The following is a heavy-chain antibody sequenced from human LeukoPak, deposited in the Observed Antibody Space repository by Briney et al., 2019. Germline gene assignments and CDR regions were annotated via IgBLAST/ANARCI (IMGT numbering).Heavy chain of an antibody. CDR2: IYYSGST. CDR1: GGSISSYY. Sequence: SETLSLTCTVSGGSISSYYWSWIRQPPGKGLEWIGYIYYSGSTNYNPSLKSRVTISVDTSKNQFSLKLSSVTAADTAVYYCARGSSSSLYYYYMDVWGKGTTVTVSS. J-gene: IGHJ6*03. CDR3: ARGSSSSLYYYYMDV. D-gene: IGHD6-13*01. V-gene: IGHV4-59*01.